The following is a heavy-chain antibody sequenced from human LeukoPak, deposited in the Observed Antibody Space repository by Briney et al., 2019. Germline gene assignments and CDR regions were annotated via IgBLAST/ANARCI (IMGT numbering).Heavy chain of an antibody. CDR3: VKDRVTEAYGMEV. V-gene: IGHV3-30*18. CDR2: IRNDGSHK. D-gene: IGHD1-14*01. CDR1: GFIFSSYG. J-gene: IGHJ6*02. Sequence: GRSLTLSCAASGFIFSSYGMHWVRQAPGKGLEWVAVIRNDGSHKYYGDSVKGRFFISRDNSKNTLSLQMNSLGPEDTAVYYCVKDRVTEAYGMEVWGQGTTVNVSS.